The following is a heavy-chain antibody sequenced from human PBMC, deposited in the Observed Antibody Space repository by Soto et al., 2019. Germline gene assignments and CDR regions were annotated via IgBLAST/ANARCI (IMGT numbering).Heavy chain of an antibody. CDR1: GYTFTSYA. Sequence: QVQLVQSGAEVKKPGASVKVSCKASGYTFTSYAMHWVRQAPGQRLEWMGWINAGNGNTKYSQKFQGRVTITRDTSGDTATMELGSLKSEDTAVYCGARVYGASGHPSDSGGQGPLSTVS. J-gene: IGHJ4*02. CDR2: INAGNGNT. D-gene: IGHD2-8*01. CDR3: ARVYGASGHPSDS. V-gene: IGHV1-3*01.